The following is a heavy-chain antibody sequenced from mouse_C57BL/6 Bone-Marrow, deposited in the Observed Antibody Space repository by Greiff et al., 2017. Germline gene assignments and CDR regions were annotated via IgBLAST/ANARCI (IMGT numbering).Heavy chain of an antibody. CDR2: IHPNSGST. V-gene: IGHV1-64*01. CDR1: GYTFTSYW. CDR3: SRGVYEYDGGGYCDV. Sequence: QVQLQQPGAELVKPGASVKLSCKASGYTFTSYWMHWVKQRPGQGLEWIGMIHPNSGSTNYNEKFKSKATLTVDKSSSTADRQLSSLTSEDSAVYYCSRGVYEYDGGGYCDVWGTGTTVTVSS. J-gene: IGHJ1*03. D-gene: IGHD2-4*01.